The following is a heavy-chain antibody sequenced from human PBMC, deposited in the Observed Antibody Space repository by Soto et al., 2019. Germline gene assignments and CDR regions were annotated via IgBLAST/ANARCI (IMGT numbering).Heavy chain of an antibody. Sequence: SETLSLTCAVYGGSFSCYYWSWIRQPPGKGLEWIGEINHSGSTNYNPSLKSRVTISVDTSKNQFSLKLSSVTAADTAVYYCARGRYSSSWYYNWFDPWGQGTLVTVSS. V-gene: IGHV4-34*01. CDR3: ARGRYSSSWYYNWFDP. CDR2: INHSGST. D-gene: IGHD6-13*01. CDR1: GGSFSCYY. J-gene: IGHJ5*02.